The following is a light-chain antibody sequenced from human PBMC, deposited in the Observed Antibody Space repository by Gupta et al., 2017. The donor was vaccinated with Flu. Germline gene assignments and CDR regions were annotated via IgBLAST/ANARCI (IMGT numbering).Light chain of an antibody. V-gene: IGKV2-30*01. CDR3: MQGSRCPWT. Sequence: STCRSSVCLVSSDENYFLRWFQLPPRPSPRRIIYPIIRRDAGVPDRFSSSGSGTYFTLKISMVASEDVGVYFCMQGSRCPWTFGLGTKVEIK. CDR1: VCLVSSDENYF. J-gene: IGKJ1*01. CDR2: PII.